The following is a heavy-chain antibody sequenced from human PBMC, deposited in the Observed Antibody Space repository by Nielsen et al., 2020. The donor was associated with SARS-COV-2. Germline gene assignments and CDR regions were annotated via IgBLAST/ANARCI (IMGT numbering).Heavy chain of an antibody. CDR3: ARVLLGYYGMDV. CDR1: GFTFSSYG. D-gene: IGHD2/OR15-2a*01. Sequence: GGSLRLSCAASGFTFSSYGMHWVRQAPGKGLEWVAVISYDGSNKYYADSVKGRFTISRDNSKNTLYLQMNSLGAEDTAVYYCARVLLGYYGMDVWGQGTTVAVSS. CDR2: ISYDGSNK. J-gene: IGHJ6*02. V-gene: IGHV3-30*03.